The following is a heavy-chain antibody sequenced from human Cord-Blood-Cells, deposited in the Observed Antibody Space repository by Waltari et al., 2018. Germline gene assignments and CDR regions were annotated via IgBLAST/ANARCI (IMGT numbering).Heavy chain of an antibody. D-gene: IGHD6-13*01. Sequence: QVQLVQSGAEVKKPGSSVKVSCKASGGTFSSYAISWVRQAPGQGLEWMGGIIPIFGRANYAQKFQGRVTITADKSTSTAYMELSSLRSEDTAVYYCARGSLILAAAGSYNWFDPWGQGTLVTVSS. CDR1: GGTFSSYA. J-gene: IGHJ5*02. CDR3: ARGSLILAAAGSYNWFDP. V-gene: IGHV1-69*06. CDR2: IIPIFGRA.